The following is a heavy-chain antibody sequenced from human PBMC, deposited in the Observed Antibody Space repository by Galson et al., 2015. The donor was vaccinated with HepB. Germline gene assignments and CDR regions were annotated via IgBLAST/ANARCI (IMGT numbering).Heavy chain of an antibody. CDR2: INRDGRST. CDR3: ARYNWNDDHFDY. CDR1: GFTFSHYW. J-gene: IGHJ4*02. D-gene: IGHD1-20*01. Sequence: SLRLSCAASGFTFSHYWMHWVRQAPEKGLVWVSRINRDGRSTSYADSVKGRFTISRDNAKNTLYLQMNSLRAEDTAVYYCARYNWNDDHFDYWGQGTLVTGS. V-gene: IGHV3-74*01.